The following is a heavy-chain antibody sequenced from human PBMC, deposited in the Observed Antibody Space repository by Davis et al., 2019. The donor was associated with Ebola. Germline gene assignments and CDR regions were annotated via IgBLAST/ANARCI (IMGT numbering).Heavy chain of an antibody. D-gene: IGHD3-3*01. J-gene: IGHJ6*02. CDR3: ARNYYDFWSGYYYYYGMDV. Sequence: SETLSLTCADYGGSFSGYYWSWIRQPPGKGLEWIGEINHSGSTNYNPSLKSRVTISVDTSKNQFSLKLSFVTAADTAVYYCARNYYDFWSGYYYYYGMDVWGQGTTVTVSS. CDR1: GGSFSGYY. CDR2: INHSGST. V-gene: IGHV4-34*01.